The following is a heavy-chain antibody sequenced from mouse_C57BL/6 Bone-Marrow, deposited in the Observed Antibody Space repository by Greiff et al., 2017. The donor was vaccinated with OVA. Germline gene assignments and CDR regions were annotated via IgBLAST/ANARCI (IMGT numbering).Heavy chain of an antibody. CDR1: GYAFSSSW. D-gene: IGHD1-1*01. CDR2: IYPGDGDT. CDR3: ARFITTVGDD. J-gene: IGHJ2*01. V-gene: IGHV1-82*01. Sequence: QVPLQQSGPELVTPGASVKISCKASGYAFSSSWMNWVKPRPGKGLEWIGRIYPGDGDTNYNGKFKGKATLTADKSSSTAYMQLSSLTSEDSAVYFCARFITTVGDDWGQGTTLTVSS.